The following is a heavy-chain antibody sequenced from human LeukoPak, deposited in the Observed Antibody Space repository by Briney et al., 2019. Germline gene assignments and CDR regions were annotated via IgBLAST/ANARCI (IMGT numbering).Heavy chain of an antibody. V-gene: IGHV4-34*01. J-gene: IGHJ4*02. CDR1: AGSFSGYY. Sequence: PSETLSLTCAVYAGSFSGYYWSWIRQPPGKGLEWIGEINHSGSTNYNPSLKSRVTISVDTSKNQFSLKLSSVTAADTAVYYCARGRSLLNWGQGTLVTVSS. CDR2: INHSGST. CDR3: ARGRSLLN.